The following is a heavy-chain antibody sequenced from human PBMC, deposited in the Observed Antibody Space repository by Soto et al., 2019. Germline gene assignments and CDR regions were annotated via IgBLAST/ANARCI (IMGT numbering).Heavy chain of an antibody. V-gene: IGHV3-74*01. CDR3: AKFLHGGYDSEY. CDR2: IQSDGSSI. CDR1: GFTFSEHW. J-gene: IGHJ4*02. D-gene: IGHD5-12*01. Sequence: EVHLVESGGGVVQPGGSLRLSCAASGFTFSEHWMHWVRQAPGKGLEWVSRIQSDGSSISYADSVKGRFTISRDNAKNMLYLQINSLRAEDTAGYFCAKFLHGGYDSEYGGQGTLVTVCS.